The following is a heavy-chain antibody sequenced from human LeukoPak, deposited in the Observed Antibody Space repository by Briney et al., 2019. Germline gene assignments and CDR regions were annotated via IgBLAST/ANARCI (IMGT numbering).Heavy chain of an antibody. V-gene: IGHV3-74*01. CDR2: INSGGSST. CDR3: ARRGSGSWVDY. J-gene: IGHJ4*02. CDR1: GFTFSSYW. Sequence: GGSLRLSCAASGFTFSSYWMHWVRQAPGKGLVWVSRINSGGSSTNYVDSVKGRFTISRDNAKNTLYLQMNSLRAEDTAVYYCARRGSGSWVDYWGQGTLVTVSS. D-gene: IGHD6-13*01.